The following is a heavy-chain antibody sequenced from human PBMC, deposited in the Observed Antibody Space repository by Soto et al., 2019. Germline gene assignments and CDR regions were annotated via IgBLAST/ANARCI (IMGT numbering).Heavy chain of an antibody. V-gene: IGHV1-8*01. CDR3: VKERKFDFWGKGFDV. Sequence: QAQLVQSGAEVRKPGASVKVSCKASGYTFTTYDINWVRQAPGQGLEWLGWMDPNSGSTGYAQNFQGRITKTRHNSRNYGQMEVSSRQSEETGGYLCVKERKFDFWGKGFDVWGQGTTVTVSS. CDR2: MDPNSGST. D-gene: IGHD3-3*01. CDR1: GYTFTTYD. J-gene: IGHJ6*02.